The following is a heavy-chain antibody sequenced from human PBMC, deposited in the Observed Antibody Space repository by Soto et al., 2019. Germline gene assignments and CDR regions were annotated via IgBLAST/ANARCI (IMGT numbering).Heavy chain of an antibody. CDR2: ISYDGSNK. CDR1: GFTFSSYG. J-gene: IGHJ6*03. V-gene: IGHV3-30*18. D-gene: IGHD4-4*01. CDR3: AKDSEVGNYVYYYYMDV. Sequence: GGSLRLSCAASGFTFSSYGMHWVRQAPGKGLEWVAVISYDGSNKYYADSVKGRFTISRDNSKNTLYLQMNSLRAEDTAVYYCAKDSEVGNYVYYYYMDVWGKGTTVTVSS.